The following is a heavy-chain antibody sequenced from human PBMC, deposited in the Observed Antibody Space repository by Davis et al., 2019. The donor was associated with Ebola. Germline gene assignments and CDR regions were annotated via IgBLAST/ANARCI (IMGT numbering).Heavy chain of an antibody. J-gene: IGHJ4*02. CDR3: ARATGAPYYFDY. Sequence: GESLKISCAASGFTFSSYCMHWVRQAPGKGLVWVSRISSDGSSTSYADSVKGRFTISRDNAKNTLYLQMNSLRAEDTAVYYCARATGAPYYFDYWGQGTLVTVSS. CDR1: GFTFSSYC. D-gene: IGHD4-11*01. V-gene: IGHV3-74*01. CDR2: ISSDGSST.